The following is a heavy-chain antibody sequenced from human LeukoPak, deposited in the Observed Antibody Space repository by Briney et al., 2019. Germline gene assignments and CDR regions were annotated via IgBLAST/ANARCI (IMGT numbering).Heavy chain of an antibody. CDR1: GGSISSYY. CDR2: IYYSGNT. J-gene: IGHJ3*02. D-gene: IGHD3-10*02. CDR3: ARSLGRADVLDI. Sequence: SETLSLTCTVSGGSISSYYWSWIRQPPGKGLEWIGYIYYSGNTKYNPSLKSRVSISIDTSRNQFSLKLSSVTAADTAVYYCARSLGRADVLDIWGQGTMVTVSS. V-gene: IGHV4-59*01.